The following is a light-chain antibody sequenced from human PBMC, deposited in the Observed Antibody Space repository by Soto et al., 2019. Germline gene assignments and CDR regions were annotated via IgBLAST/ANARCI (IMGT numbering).Light chain of an antibody. CDR2: KAS. CDR3: QQYNSYST. V-gene: IGKV1-5*03. CDR1: QSISSW. J-gene: IGKJ1*01. Sequence: DIQMTQSPSTLSASVGDRVTITCRASQSISSWLAWYQQKPGKAPKLLIYKASSLESGVPSRFSGSGSGTEFTRTISSLQPDDFATYYYQQYNSYSTFGQGTKVEIK.